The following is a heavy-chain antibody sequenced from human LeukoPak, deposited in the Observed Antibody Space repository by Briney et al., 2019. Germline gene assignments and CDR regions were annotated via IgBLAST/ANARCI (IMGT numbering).Heavy chain of an antibody. CDR2: IYYSGST. J-gene: IGHJ4*02. Sequence: PSETLSLTCTVSGGSISSYYWSWIRQHPGKGLEWIGYIYYSGSTYYNPSLKSRVTISVDTSKNQFSLKLSSVTAADTAVYYCARTPRKLVVDYWGQGTLVTVSS. D-gene: IGHD1-1*01. V-gene: IGHV4-59*06. CDR3: ARTPRKLVVDY. CDR1: GGSISSYY.